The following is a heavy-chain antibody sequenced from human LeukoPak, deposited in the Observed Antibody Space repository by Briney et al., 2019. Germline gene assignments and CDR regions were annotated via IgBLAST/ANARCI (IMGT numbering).Heavy chain of an antibody. CDR2: IYYSGST. Sequence: SSETLSLSCTVSGGSISSSGYYWGWIRQPPGKGLEWIGSIYYSGSTYYNPSLKSRVTISVDTSKNQFSLRLTSVTAADTAVYYCTRDKSGSGSLYYYMDVWGKGTTVTVS. D-gene: IGHD3-10*01. CDR3: TRDKSGSGSLYYYMDV. CDR1: GGSISSSGYY. V-gene: IGHV4-39*02. J-gene: IGHJ6*03.